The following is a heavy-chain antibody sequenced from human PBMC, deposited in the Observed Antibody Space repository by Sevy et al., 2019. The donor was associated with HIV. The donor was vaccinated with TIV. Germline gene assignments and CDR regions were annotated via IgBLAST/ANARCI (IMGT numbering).Heavy chain of an antibody. CDR2: ISSSSSYI. D-gene: IGHD3-10*01. CDR3: ARERVTMVQGVITRWFDP. V-gene: IGHV3-21*01. J-gene: IGHJ5*02. CDR1: GFTFSSYS. Sequence: GWSLRLSCAASGFTFSSYSMNWVRQAPGKGLEWVSSISSSSSYIYYADSVKGRFTISRDNAKNSLYLQMNSLRAEDTAVYYCARERVTMVQGVITRWFDPWGQGTLVTVSS.